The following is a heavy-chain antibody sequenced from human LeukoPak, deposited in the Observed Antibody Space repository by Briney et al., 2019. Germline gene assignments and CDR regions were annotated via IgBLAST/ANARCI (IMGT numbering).Heavy chain of an antibody. CDR3: ASWRRFGELEDY. CDR1: GGSISSGGYS. Sequence: SQTLSLTCAVSGGSISSGGYSWSWIRQPPGKGLEWIGYIYHSGSTYYNPSLKSRDTISVDRSKNQFSLKLSSVTAADTAVYHCASWRRFGELEDYWGQGTLVTVSS. D-gene: IGHD3-10*01. CDR2: IYHSGST. J-gene: IGHJ4*02. V-gene: IGHV4-30-2*01.